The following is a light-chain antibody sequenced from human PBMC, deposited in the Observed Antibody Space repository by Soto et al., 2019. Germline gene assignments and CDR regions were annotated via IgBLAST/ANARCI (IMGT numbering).Light chain of an antibody. CDR3: SSYTSSSTV. V-gene: IGLV2-14*01. CDR1: SSDVGGYNY. Sequence: QSALTQPASVSGSPGQSITISCTGTSSDVGGYNYVSWNQQHPGKAPKLMIYDVSNRPSGVSNRFSGSKSRNTASLTISGLQAEDEADYSCSSYTSSSTVFGGGTKLTVL. J-gene: IGLJ2*01. CDR2: DVS.